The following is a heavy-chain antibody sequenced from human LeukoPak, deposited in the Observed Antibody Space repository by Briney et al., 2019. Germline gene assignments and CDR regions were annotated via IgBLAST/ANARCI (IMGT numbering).Heavy chain of an antibody. J-gene: IGHJ4*02. Sequence: KPSETLSLTCSVSGGSISLSYYYWGWIRQPPGKALEWIGGVYYSGTTSYNPSLKSRVTISVDMSKNHFSLRLSSVTAADTAMYYCARGTLYSGWSYYFDYWGQGSQVTVSS. CDR1: GGSISLSYYY. CDR2: VYYSGTT. V-gene: IGHV4-39*07. D-gene: IGHD6-19*01. CDR3: ARGTLYSGWSYYFDY.